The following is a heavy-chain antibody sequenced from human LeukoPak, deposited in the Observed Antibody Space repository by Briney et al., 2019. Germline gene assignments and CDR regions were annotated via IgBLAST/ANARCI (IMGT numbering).Heavy chain of an antibody. Sequence: GRSLRLSCAASGFTFSSYAMHWVRQAPGKGLEWVAVISYDGSNKYYADSVKGRFTISRDNSKNTLYLQMNSLRAEDTAVYYCAKDQGAAAGTNYYYGMDVWGQGTTVTVSS. V-gene: IGHV3-30*01. D-gene: IGHD6-13*01. CDR3: AKDQGAAAGTNYYYGMDV. J-gene: IGHJ6*02. CDR1: GFTFSSYA. CDR2: ISYDGSNK.